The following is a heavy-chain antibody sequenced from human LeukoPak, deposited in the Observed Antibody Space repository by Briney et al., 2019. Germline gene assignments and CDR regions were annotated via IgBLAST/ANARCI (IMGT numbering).Heavy chain of an antibody. CDR2: INPNSGGT. CDR3: ARGVAGAYYYYYMDV. Sequence: ASVKVSCKASGYTFTSYYMHWVRQAPGQGLEWMGWINPNSGGTNYAQKFQGRVTMTRDTSISTAYMELSRLRSDDTAVYYCARGVAGAYYYYYMDVWGKGTTVTVSS. D-gene: IGHD6-19*01. J-gene: IGHJ6*03. CDR1: GYTFTSYY. V-gene: IGHV1-2*02.